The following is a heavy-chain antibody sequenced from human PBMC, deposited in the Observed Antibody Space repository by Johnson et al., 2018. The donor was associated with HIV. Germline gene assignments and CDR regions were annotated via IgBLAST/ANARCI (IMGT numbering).Heavy chain of an antibody. J-gene: IGHJ3*02. CDR1: GFTFSSYA. V-gene: IGHV3-30*04. CDR2: ISYDGSNK. CDR3: AIALDSTGVTGPFDI. D-gene: IGHD7-27*01. Sequence: QVQLVESGGGVVQPGRSLRLSCAASGFTFSSYAMHWVRQAPGKGLEWVAVISYDGSNKYYADSVKGRFTFSRDNAKNKVYLQMNSLRDEDTAVYHCAIALDSTGVTGPFDIRGQGTMVTVSS.